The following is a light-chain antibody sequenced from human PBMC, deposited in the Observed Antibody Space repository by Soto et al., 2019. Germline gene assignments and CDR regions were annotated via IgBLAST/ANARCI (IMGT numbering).Light chain of an antibody. V-gene: IGKV1-5*01. Sequence: DIQMTQSPSTLSASVGDRVTITCRASQSISTWLAWYQQKPGKAPKLLIYDASSLESRVPSRFSGSGSGTEFTFIFCGLRPDDFATYYCQQYNTYSYTFGQGTKVDIK. J-gene: IGKJ2*01. CDR1: QSISTW. CDR3: QQYNTYSYT. CDR2: DAS.